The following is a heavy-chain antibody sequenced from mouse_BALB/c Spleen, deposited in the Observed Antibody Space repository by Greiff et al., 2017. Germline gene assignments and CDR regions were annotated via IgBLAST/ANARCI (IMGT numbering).Heavy chain of an antibody. Sequence: VQLQQSGADLAKPGASVKMSCKASGYTFTSYWMHWVKQRPGQGLEWIGYINPSTGYTEYNQKFKDKATLTADKSSSTAYMQLSSLTSEDSAVYYCARYGNTTFMDYWGQGTSVTVSS. J-gene: IGHJ4*01. CDR1: GYTFTSYW. V-gene: IGHV1-7*01. D-gene: IGHD2-12*01. CDR2: INPSTGYT. CDR3: ARYGNTTFMDY.